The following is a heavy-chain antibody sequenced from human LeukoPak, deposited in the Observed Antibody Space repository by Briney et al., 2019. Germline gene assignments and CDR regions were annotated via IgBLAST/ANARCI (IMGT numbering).Heavy chain of an antibody. D-gene: IGHD6-13*01. CDR2: ISGSGGST. CDR3: ATAAAALYYFDY. J-gene: IGHJ4*02. CDR1: GFTFSSYA. V-gene: IGHV3-23*01. Sequence: GGSLRLSCAASGFTFSSYAMTWVRQAPGKGLEWVSAISGSGGSTYYADSVKGRFTISRDNSKNTLYLQMNSLRAEDTAVYYCATAAAALYYFDYWGQGTLVTVSS.